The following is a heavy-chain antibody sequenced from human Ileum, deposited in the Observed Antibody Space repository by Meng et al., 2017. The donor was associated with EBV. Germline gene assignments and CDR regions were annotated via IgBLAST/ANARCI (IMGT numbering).Heavy chain of an antibody. CDR1: GGSFSAYY. V-gene: IGHV4-34*01. CDR3: ARRKTENDFLDY. Sequence: QVQLQQWGAGLLKPSETLSPTCTVYGGSFSAYYWSWIRQPPGKGLEWIGEINHSGYTNYNPSLQSRVTISVDTSKNQFSLRLTSVTAADTAVYYCARRKTENDFLDYWGQGTLVTVSS. CDR2: INHSGYT. D-gene: IGHD3-3*01. J-gene: IGHJ4*02.